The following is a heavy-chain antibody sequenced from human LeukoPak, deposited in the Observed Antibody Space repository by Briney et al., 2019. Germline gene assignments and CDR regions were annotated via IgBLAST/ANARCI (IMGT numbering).Heavy chain of an antibody. V-gene: IGHV3-23*01. J-gene: IGHJ4*02. Sequence: GGSLRLSCAASGFTFSSYAMSWVRQAPGKGLEWVSAISGSGGSTYYADSVKGRFTISRDNSKNTLYLQMNSLRAEDTAVYYCAKAYGTSGYYQLPIDFWGQGTLVTVSS. D-gene: IGHD3-22*01. CDR1: GFTFSSYA. CDR2: ISGSGGST. CDR3: AKAYGTSGYYQLPIDF.